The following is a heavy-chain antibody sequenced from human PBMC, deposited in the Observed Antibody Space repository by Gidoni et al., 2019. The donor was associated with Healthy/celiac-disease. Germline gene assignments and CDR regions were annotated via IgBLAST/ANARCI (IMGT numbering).Heavy chain of an antibody. CDR3: AKDIRGYCSSTSCYSVAFDI. Sequence: EVQLVESGGGLVQPGRSLRLSCAASGFTFDDYAMHWVRQAPGKGLEWVSGISWNSGSIGYADSVKGRFTISRDNAKNSLYLQMNSLRAEDTALYYCAKDIRGYCSSTSCYSVAFDIWGQGTMVTVSS. D-gene: IGHD2-2*02. CDR1: GFTFDDYA. J-gene: IGHJ3*02. V-gene: IGHV3-9*01. CDR2: ISWNSGSI.